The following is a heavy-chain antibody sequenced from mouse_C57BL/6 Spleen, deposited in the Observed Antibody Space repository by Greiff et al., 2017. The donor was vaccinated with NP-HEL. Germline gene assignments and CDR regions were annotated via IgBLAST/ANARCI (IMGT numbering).Heavy chain of an antibody. V-gene: IGHV3-6*01. J-gene: IGHJ4*01. Sequence: EVKLMESGPGLVKPSQSLSLTCSVTGYSITSGYYWNWIRQFPGNKLEWMGYISYDGSNNYNPSLKNRNSITRDTSKNQFFLKLNSVTTEDTATYYCARGGYYDAMDYWGQGTSVTVSS. CDR1: GYSITSGYY. CDR2: ISYDGSN. D-gene: IGHD2-2*01. CDR3: ARGGYYDAMDY.